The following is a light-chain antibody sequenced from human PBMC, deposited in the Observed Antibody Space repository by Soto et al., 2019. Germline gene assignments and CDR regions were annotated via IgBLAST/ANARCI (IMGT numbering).Light chain of an antibody. J-gene: IGLJ1*01. CDR1: SNDVGSYDL. CDR2: EGS. CDR3: CSYAGSSTYV. V-gene: IGLV2-23*01. Sequence: QSVLAQPASVSGSPGQSITISCTGTSNDVGSYDLVSWYQQHPGKAPKLMIYEGSQWPSGVSNRFSGSKSGNTASLTISGLLAEDEADYYCCSYAGSSTYVFGTGTKLTVL.